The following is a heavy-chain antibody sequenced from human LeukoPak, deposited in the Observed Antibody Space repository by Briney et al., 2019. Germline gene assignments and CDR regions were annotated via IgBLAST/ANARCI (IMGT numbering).Heavy chain of an antibody. J-gene: IGHJ6*02. CDR2: ISGSGGST. CDR1: GLTFSTYA. CDR3: AKSGGLSGSGRLAMDV. Sequence: GGSLRLSCAASGLTFSTYAMSWVRLAPGKGLEWVSGISGSGGSTYYADSVKGRFTSSRDNSNNTLYVQMNSLRVEDTAVYYCAKSGGLSGSGRLAMDVWGQGTTVTVSS. V-gene: IGHV3-23*01. D-gene: IGHD3-10*01.